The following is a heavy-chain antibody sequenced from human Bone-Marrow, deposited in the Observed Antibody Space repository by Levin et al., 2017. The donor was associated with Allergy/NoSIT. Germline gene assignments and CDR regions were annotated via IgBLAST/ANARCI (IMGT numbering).Heavy chain of an antibody. CDR1: GFTFSSYW. CDR2: IKQDGSEK. CDR3: AREWYYDFWSGYYRTTLDY. V-gene: IGHV3-7*01. D-gene: IGHD3-3*01. J-gene: IGHJ4*02. Sequence: GGSLRLSCAASGFTFSSYWMSWVRQAPGKGLEWVANIKQDGSEKYYVDSVKGRFTISRDNAKNSLYLQMNSLRAEDTAVYYCAREWYYDFWSGYYRTTLDYWGQGTLVTVSS.